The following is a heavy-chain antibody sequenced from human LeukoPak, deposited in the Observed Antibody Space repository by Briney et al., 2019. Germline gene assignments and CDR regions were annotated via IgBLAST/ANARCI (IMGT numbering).Heavy chain of an antibody. CDR3: ARDGDDARDY. CDR1: GYTFTRYY. J-gene: IGHJ4*02. D-gene: IGHD4-17*01. V-gene: IGHV1-46*01. CDR2: INPSGTGT. Sequence: ASVKVSCKASGYTFTRYYMHWVRQAPGQGLEWVGMINPSGTGTSYAQKFQGRVTMTRDTSTSTLYMELSSLRSEDTAVYYCARDGDDARDYWGQGTLVTVFS.